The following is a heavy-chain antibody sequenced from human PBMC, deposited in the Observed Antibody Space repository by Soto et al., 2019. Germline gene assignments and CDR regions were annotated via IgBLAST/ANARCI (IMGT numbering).Heavy chain of an antibody. J-gene: IGHJ4*02. CDR3: TTHEEGAPWAGGLDS. D-gene: IGHD1-26*01. CDR2: IRPGGDST. V-gene: IGHV3-23*01. CDR1: GFRFRTRA. Sequence: EVQLLESGGGLVQPGGSLRLSCAASGFRFRTRAMSWVRQAPGKGLEWVASIRPGGDSTYYADSVKGRFAVSRDNSNVTVYLQMDSLRVEDTAIYYCTTHEEGAPWAGGLDSWGQGTLVTVSS.